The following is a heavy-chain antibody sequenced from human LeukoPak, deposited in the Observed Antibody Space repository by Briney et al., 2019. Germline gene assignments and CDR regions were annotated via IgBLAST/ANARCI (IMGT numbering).Heavy chain of an antibody. CDR2: ISGSGGST. V-gene: IGHV3-21*01. CDR3: ARDPQPGYSGGLYYYYMDV. D-gene: IGHD5-12*01. Sequence: GGSLRLSCAASGFTFSSNYMSWVRQAPGKGLEWVSAISGSGGSTYYADSVKGRFTISRDNAKNSLYLQMNSLRAEDTAVYYCARDPQPGYSGGLYYYYMDVWGKGTTVTVSS. J-gene: IGHJ6*03. CDR1: GFTFSSNY.